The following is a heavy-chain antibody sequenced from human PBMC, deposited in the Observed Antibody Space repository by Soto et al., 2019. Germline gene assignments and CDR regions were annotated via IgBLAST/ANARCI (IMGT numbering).Heavy chain of an antibody. CDR2: INHTGST. CDR3: ASLRAAGLSQIIAAAGSRYYYYYGMDV. J-gene: IGHJ6*02. Sequence: PSETLSLTCAVYGASFSGYYWSWIRQPPGKGLKWIGEINHTGSTNYNPSLKSRVTISVDTSKNQFSMKLSSVTAADTAVYYCASLRAAGLSQIIAAAGSRYYYYYGMDVWGQGTTVT. CDR1: GASFSGYY. D-gene: IGHD6-13*01. V-gene: IGHV4-34*01.